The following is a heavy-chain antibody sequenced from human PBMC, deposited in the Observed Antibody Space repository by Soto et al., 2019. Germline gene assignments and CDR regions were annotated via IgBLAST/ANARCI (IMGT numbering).Heavy chain of an antibody. CDR3: AKDSSDSSGWSPTDY. CDR2: ISYDGSNK. V-gene: IGHV3-30*18. Sequence: GGSLRLSCAASGFTFSSYGMHWVRQAPGKGLEWVAVISYDGSNKYYADSVKGRFTISRDNSKNTLYLQMNSLRAEDTAVYYCAKDSSDSSGWSPTDYWGQGTLVTVSS. J-gene: IGHJ4*02. CDR1: GFTFSSYG. D-gene: IGHD6-19*01.